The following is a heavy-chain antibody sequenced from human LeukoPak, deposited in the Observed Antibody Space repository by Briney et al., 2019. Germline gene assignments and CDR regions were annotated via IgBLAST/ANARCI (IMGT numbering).Heavy chain of an antibody. CDR1: GGSISSSGYY. V-gene: IGHV4-39*01. Sequence: PSETLSLTCTVSGGSISSSGYYWDWIRQPPGKGLEWIGSINQSGKTYYEPSLKSRVTISVDTSKTQFSLELRTVTAADTAVYYCARKKLVARGYLDYWGQGALVTVSS. CDR2: INQSGKT. CDR3: ARKKLVARGYLDY. J-gene: IGHJ4*02. D-gene: IGHD1-1*01.